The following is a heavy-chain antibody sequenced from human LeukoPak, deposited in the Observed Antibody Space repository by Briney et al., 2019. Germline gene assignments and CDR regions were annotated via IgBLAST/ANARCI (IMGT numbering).Heavy chain of an antibody. V-gene: IGHV4-34*01. CDR1: GGSFSGYY. D-gene: IGHD1/OR15-1a*01. CDR3: ARDSGEQLDY. Sequence: SETLSLTCAVYGGSFSGYYWSWIRQPPGKGLEWIGSIYYSGSTYYNPSLKSRVTISVDTSKNQFSLKLSSVTAADTAVYYCARDSGEQLDYWGQGTLVTVSS. J-gene: IGHJ4*02. CDR2: IYYSGST.